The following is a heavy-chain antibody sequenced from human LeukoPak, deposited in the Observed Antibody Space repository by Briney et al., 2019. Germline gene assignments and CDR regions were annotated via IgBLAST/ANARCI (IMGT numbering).Heavy chain of an antibody. CDR2: IYHSGST. J-gene: IGHJ5*02. CDR3: ARMILQVLYDSSGYYWFGP. CDR1: GYSISSGYY. D-gene: IGHD3-22*01. Sequence: SETLSLTCTVSGYSISSGYYWGWIRQPPGKGLEWIGSIYHSGSTYYNPSLKSRVTISVDTSKNQFSLKLSSVTAADTAVYYCARMILQVLYDSSGYYWFGPWGQGTLVTASS. V-gene: IGHV4-38-2*02.